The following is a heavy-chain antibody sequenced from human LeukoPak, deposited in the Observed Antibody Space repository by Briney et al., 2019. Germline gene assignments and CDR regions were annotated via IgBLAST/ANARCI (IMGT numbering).Heavy chain of an antibody. Sequence: SETLSLTCAVYGGSFSGYYWSWIRQPPGKGLEWIGETNHSGSTNYNASLKSRVTISVDTSKNQFSLKLSSVTAADTAVYYCARVAREWQDAFDIWGQGTMVTVSS. J-gene: IGHJ3*02. CDR3: ARVAREWQDAFDI. CDR1: GGSFSGYY. CDR2: TNHSGST. V-gene: IGHV4-34*01. D-gene: IGHD3-3*01.